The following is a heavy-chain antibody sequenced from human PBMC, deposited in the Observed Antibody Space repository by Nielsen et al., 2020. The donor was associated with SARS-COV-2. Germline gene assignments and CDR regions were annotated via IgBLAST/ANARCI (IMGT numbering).Heavy chain of an antibody. CDR1: GFSFGSHW. Sequence: GGSLRLSCAGSGFSFGSHWMSWVRQAPGKGLEWVANIDEDGSENNYVDSVKGRFTISRDNGENSLYLHMNSLGADDTALYYCARGELLERNECFDMWGQGTMVTVSS. V-gene: IGHV3-7*03. D-gene: IGHD1-26*01. J-gene: IGHJ3*02. CDR2: IDEDGSEN. CDR3: ARGELLERNECFDM.